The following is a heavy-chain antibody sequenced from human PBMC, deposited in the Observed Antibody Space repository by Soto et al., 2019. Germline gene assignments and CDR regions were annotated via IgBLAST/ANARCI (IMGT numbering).Heavy chain of an antibody. V-gene: IGHV4-31*03. CDR2: IYYSGST. Sequence: SETLSLTCTVSGGSISSGGYYWSWIRQHPGKGLEWIGYIYYSGSTYYNPSLKSRVTISVDTSKNQFSLRLSSVTAADTAVYYCARGDSVTTYYFDYWGQGTLVTVSS. J-gene: IGHJ4*02. D-gene: IGHD4-17*01. CDR3: ARGDSVTTYYFDY. CDR1: GGSISSGGYY.